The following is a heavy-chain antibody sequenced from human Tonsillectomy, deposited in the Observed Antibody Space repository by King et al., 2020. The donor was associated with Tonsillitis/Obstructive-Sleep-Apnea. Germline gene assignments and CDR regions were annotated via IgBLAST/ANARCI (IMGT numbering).Heavy chain of an antibody. CDR3: AKDSYYYDSSGYYGGTGGHY. J-gene: IGHJ4*02. D-gene: IGHD3-22*01. Sequence: VQLVESGGGLVQPGGSLRLSCAASGFTFSSYAMSWVRQAPGKGLEWVSAISGSGGSTYYADSVKGRFTISRDNSKNTLYLQMNSLRAEDTAVYYCAKDSYYYDSSGYYGGTGGHYWGQGTLVTVSS. CDR2: ISGSGGST. V-gene: IGHV3-23*04. CDR1: GFTFSSYA.